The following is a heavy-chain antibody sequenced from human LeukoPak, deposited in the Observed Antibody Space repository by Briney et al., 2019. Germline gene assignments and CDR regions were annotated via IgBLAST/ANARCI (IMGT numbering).Heavy chain of an antibody. D-gene: IGHD2-15*01. Sequence: PGGSLRLSCAASGFTFSDCYMSWIRQAPGKGLEWVSYISSSGSTIYYADSVKGRFTISRDNAKNSLYLQMNSLRAEDTAVYYCARRLVVVGYYSYGMDVWGQGTTVTVSS. CDR3: ARRLVVVGYYSYGMDV. CDR2: ISSSGSTI. J-gene: IGHJ6*02. V-gene: IGHV3-11*01. CDR1: GFTFSDCY.